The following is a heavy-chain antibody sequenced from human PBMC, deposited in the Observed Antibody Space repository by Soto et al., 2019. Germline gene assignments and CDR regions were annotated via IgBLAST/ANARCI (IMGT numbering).Heavy chain of an antibody. J-gene: IGHJ6*02. Sequence: ASVKVSCKASGYAFTSYAMHWVRQAPGQRLEWMGWINAGNGNTKYSQKFQGRVTITRDTSASTAYMELSSLRSEDTAVYYCARDRYCTNGVCYSWGFYYYGMDVWGQGTTVTVSS. CDR2: INAGNGNT. V-gene: IGHV1-3*01. CDR3: ARDRYCTNGVCYSWGFYYYGMDV. CDR1: GYAFTSYA. D-gene: IGHD2-8*01.